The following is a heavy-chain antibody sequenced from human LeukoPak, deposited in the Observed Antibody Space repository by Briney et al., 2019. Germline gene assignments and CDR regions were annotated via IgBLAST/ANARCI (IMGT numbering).Heavy chain of an antibody. V-gene: IGHV3-23*01. J-gene: IGHJ4*02. CDR2: ISGSGGST. CDR1: GFTFSSYA. D-gene: IGHD3-22*01. Sequence: GGSLRLSCAASGFTFSSYAMSWVRQAPGKGLEWVSAISGSGGSTYYADSVKGRFTISRDNSKNTLYLQMNSLRAEDTAVYYCAKGETMIVVVINYYFDYWGQGILVTVSS. CDR3: AKGETMIVVVINYYFDY.